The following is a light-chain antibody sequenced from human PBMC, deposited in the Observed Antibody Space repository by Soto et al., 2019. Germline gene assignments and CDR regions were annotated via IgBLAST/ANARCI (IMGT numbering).Light chain of an antibody. J-gene: IGLJ2*01. CDR2: GNS. CDR1: SSNIGAGYD. CDR3: QSYDSSVSKVV. Sequence: QSVLTQPPSVSGAPGQRVTISCTGSSSNIGAGYDVHWYQQLPGTAPKLLIYGNSNRPSGVPDRSSGSKSGTSASLAITGLRAEDEADYYCQSYDSSVSKVVFGGGTKLTVL. V-gene: IGLV1-40*01.